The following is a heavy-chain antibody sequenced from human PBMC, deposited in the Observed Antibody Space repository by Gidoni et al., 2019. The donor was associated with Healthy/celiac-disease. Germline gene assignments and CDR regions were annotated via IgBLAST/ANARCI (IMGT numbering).Heavy chain of an antibody. Sequence: QVQLVQPGAEVKKPGASVKVSCKASGYTFTNYYMHWVRQAPGQGLEWMGMINPRGGSTSYAQKFQVTVTMTRDTSTSTVYMELSSLRSEDTAVYYCTRSFYDSGNYAFDYWGQGTLVTVSS. CDR2: INPRGGST. CDR3: TRSFYDSGNYAFDY. V-gene: IGHV1-46*03. D-gene: IGHD3-22*01. CDR1: GYTFTNYY. J-gene: IGHJ4*02.